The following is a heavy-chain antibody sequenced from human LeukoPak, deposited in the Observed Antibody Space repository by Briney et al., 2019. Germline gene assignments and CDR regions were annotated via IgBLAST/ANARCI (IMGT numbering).Heavy chain of an antibody. Sequence: PGGSLRLSCAASGFTFSHHGMHWVRQAPGKGLEWVAFIRYDGSNDGSNKYYADSVKGRFTISRDNSKNTLYLQMNSLKPEDTAVYYCAKDRGWELRILDYWGQGTLVTVSS. D-gene: IGHD1-26*01. CDR3: AKDRGWELRILDY. V-gene: IGHV3-30*02. CDR2: IRYDGSNDGSNK. CDR1: GFTFSHHG. J-gene: IGHJ4*02.